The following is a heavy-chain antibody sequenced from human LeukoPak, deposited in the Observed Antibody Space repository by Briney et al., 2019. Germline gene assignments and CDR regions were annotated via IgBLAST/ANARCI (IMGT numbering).Heavy chain of an antibody. CDR2: IYYSGST. CDR1: GGSISGSNYY. Sequence: PSETLPLTCTVSGGSISGSNYYWGWIRQPPGKGLEWIGSIYYSGSTYYNPSLKSRVTISVDTSKNQFSLKLSSVTAADTAVYYCARHRSSRYGMDVWGQGTTVTVSS. J-gene: IGHJ6*02. V-gene: IGHV4-39*01. CDR3: ARHRSSRYGMDV. D-gene: IGHD6-25*01.